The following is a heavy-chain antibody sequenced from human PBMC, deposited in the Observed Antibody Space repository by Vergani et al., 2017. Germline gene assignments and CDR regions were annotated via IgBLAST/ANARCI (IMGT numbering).Heavy chain of an antibody. Sequence: QVQLVQSGAEVKKPGSSVKVSCKASGGTFSSYAISWVRQAPGQGLEWMGRIIPILGIANYAQKFQGRVTITADKSTSTAYMELSSLRSEDTAVYYCARGRIAVAGTFDYWGQGTLVTVSS. CDR3: ARGRIAVAGTFDY. V-gene: IGHV1-69*04. CDR2: IIPILGIA. D-gene: IGHD6-19*01. J-gene: IGHJ4*02. CDR1: GGTFSSYA.